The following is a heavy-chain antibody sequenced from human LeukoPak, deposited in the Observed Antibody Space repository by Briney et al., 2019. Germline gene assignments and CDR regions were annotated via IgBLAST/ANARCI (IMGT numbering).Heavy chain of an antibody. CDR2: ISAYSGDT. CDR3: AREGASQDVRGFDS. D-gene: IGHD3-16*01. V-gene: IGHV1-18*01. J-gene: IGHJ4*02. Sequence: ASVNVSCKASGYTFTSYGFTWVRQAPGQGLEWMGWISAYSGDTNYAQKFQGRVTMTTDTSTSTAYMEVRSLRSDGTAVYYCAREGASQDVRGFDSWGQGIQVTVSS. CDR1: GYTFTSYG.